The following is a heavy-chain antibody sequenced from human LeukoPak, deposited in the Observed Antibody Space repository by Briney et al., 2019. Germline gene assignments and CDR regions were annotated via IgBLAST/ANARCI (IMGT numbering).Heavy chain of an antibody. Sequence: GGSLRLSCAASGFTFSSYWMHWVRQAPGKGLVWVSRINSDGSSTSYADSVKGRFTISRDNAKNSLYLQMNSLRAEDTAVYYCASGVPYYYYMDVWGKGTTVTISS. D-gene: IGHD2-8*01. CDR2: INSDGSST. J-gene: IGHJ6*03. V-gene: IGHV3-74*01. CDR3: ASGVPYYYYMDV. CDR1: GFTFSSYW.